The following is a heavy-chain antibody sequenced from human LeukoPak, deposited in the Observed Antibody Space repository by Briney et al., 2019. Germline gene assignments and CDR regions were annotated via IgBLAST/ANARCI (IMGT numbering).Heavy chain of an antibody. CDR2: FDPEDGET. CDR3: ATVGYCSGGSCYGMDV. CDR1: GYTLTELS. J-gene: IGHJ6*02. V-gene: IGHV1-24*01. Sequence: GASVKVSCKVSGYTLTELSMHWVRQAPGKGLEWMGGFDPEDGETIYAQKFQGRVTMTEDTTTDTAYMELSSLRSEDTAVYYCATVGYCSGGSCYGMDVWGQGTTVTVSS. D-gene: IGHD2-15*01.